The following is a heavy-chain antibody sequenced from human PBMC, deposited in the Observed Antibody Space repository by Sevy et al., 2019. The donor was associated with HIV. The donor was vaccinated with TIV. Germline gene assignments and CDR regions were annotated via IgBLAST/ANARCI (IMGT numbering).Heavy chain of an antibody. D-gene: IGHD3-22*01. J-gene: IGHJ4*02. CDR1: GFTFSKYG. CDR3: VTGADYYDSSGANFDY. Sequence: GGSLRLSCAASGFTFSKYGMHWVRQAPGKGLEWVALIWYDGSNKYYADSVKGRFTISRDNSKNTLYLQMNSLRAEDTAVYYCVTGADYYDSSGANFDYWGQGTLVTVSS. V-gene: IGHV3-33*01. CDR2: IWYDGSNK.